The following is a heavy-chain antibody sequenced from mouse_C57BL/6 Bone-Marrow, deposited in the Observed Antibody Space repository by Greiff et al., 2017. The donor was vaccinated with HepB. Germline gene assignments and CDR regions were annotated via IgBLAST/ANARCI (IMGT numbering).Heavy chain of an antibody. Sequence: QVQLQQPGAELVKPWASVKMSCKASGYTFTSYWITWVKQRPGQGLEWIGDIYPGSGSTNYNEKFKSKATLTVDTSSSTAYMQLSSLTSEDSAVYYCARVYYDYDDGDYWGQGTTLTVSS. V-gene: IGHV1-55*01. CDR2: IYPGSGST. CDR3: ARVYYDYDDGDY. J-gene: IGHJ2*01. D-gene: IGHD2-4*01. CDR1: GYTFTSYW.